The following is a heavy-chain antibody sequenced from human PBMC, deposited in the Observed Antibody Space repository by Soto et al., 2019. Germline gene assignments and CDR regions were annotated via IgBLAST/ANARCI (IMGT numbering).Heavy chain of an antibody. D-gene: IGHD3-3*02. CDR3: ARSLLKVILPLGY. V-gene: IGHV1-2*02. CDR1: GYTFSGYY. Sequence: QVQLVQSGAEVKKPGASVKVSCKASGYTFSGYYMHWVRQAPGQGLEWMGWINTLSGDTSFPQKFQGRLAMTRDTSIDPAFMEVSRLTSDDTAIYYCARSLLKVILPLGYWGQGTLVSVSS. CDR2: INTLSGDT. J-gene: IGHJ4*02.